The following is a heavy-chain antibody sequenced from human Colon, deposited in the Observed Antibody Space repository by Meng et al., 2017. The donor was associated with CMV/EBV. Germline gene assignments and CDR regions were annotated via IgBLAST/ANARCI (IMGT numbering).Heavy chain of an antibody. CDR1: GGTFSTNA. CDR2: ILPVLDVG. Sequence: SVKVSCKASGGTFSTNAITWVRQAPGHGLEWMGGILPVLDVGHHAQKFQGRVTISRDNSKNTLYLQMNSLRAEDTALYYCAKGQGTGGYFDLWGRGTLVTVSS. CDR3: AKGQGTGGYFDL. J-gene: IGHJ2*01. D-gene: IGHD1-1*01. V-gene: IGHV1-69*10.